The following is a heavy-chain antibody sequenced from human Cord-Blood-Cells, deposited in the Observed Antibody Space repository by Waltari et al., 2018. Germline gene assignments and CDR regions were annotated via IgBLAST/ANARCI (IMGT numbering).Heavy chain of an antibody. CDR3: ARPQWGYFDWLFAFDI. Sequence: QLQLQESGPGLVKRSETLSLTCTVSGGSISSSSYYWGWICQPPGKGLEWIGDTYYSGSTYYNPCLKSRVTISVYTSKNPVSLKLSSVTAADTAVYYCARPQWGYFDWLFAFDIWGQGTMVTVSS. CDR2: TYYSGST. CDR1: GGSISSSSYY. J-gene: IGHJ3*02. V-gene: IGHV4-39*01. D-gene: IGHD3-9*01.